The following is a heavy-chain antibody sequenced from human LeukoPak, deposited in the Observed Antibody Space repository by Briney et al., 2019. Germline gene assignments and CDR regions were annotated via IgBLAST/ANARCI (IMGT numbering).Heavy chain of an antibody. CDR2: IFWRDDK. D-gene: IGHD3-16*01. CDR3: AHSGMMLTPGRIKTLGAFDM. Sequence: SGPTLVNPTQTLTLACTFSGFSLNTGGAGVGWIRLPPGKALEWLALIFWRDDKRFSPSLKSRLTITKDTSKNQMVLTMTNMDPVDAATYYCAHSGMMLTPGRIKTLGAFDMWGQGTVVTVSS. J-gene: IGHJ3*02. CDR1: GFSLNTGGAG. V-gene: IGHV2-5*01.